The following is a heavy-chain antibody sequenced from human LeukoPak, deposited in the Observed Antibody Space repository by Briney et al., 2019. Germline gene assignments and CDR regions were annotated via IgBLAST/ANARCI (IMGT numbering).Heavy chain of an antibody. CDR2: IHYSGNT. V-gene: IGHV4-30-4*01. CDR1: GGSSRSGDYF. CDR3: ASAGFEFGSSVGFDY. Sequence: PSETLSLTCAVSGGSSRSGDYFWSWIRQPPGQGLEWIGHIHYSGNTYYNPSLTSRVTISVDTSKNQFSLKLSSVTAADTAVYYCASAGFEFGSSVGFDYWGQGTLVTVSS. D-gene: IGHD6-6*01. J-gene: IGHJ4*02.